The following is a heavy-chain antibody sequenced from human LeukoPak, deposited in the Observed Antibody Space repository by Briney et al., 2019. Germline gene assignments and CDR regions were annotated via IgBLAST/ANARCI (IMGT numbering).Heavy chain of an antibody. CDR1: GYTFTIDG. D-gene: IGHD6-13*01. CDR2: ITAYNDNT. J-gene: IGHJ4*02. Sequence: ASVTVSCTASGYTFTIDGISWVRQAPGQGLEWMGWITAYNDNTYYAQKLQGRVTMTTDTSTSTAYMELRSLRSDDTAVYYCARDLRRGSSSWYVSGGDYWGQGTLVTVSS. V-gene: IGHV1-18*01. CDR3: ARDLRRGSSSWYVSGGDY.